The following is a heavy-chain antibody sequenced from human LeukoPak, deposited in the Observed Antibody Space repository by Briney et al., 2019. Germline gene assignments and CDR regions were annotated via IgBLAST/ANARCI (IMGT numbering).Heavy chain of an antibody. D-gene: IGHD2-8*01. CDR2: IYSGGST. V-gene: IGHV3-53*01. CDR1: GGSISSYY. Sequence: ETLSLTCTVSGGSISSYYWSWIRQPPGKGLEWVSVIYSGGSTYYADSVKGRFTISRDNSKNTLYLQMNSLRAEDTAVYYCASGQWTPDAFDIWGQGTMVTVSS. CDR3: ASGQWTPDAFDI. J-gene: IGHJ3*02.